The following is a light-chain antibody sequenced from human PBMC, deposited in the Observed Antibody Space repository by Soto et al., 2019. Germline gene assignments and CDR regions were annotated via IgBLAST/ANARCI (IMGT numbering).Light chain of an antibody. CDR2: GAS. Sequence: EIVLTQSPGTLSLSPGERATLSCRARQSVSSSNLAWYQQKAGQAPRLLIYGASSRATGIPDRFSGSGSGTDFTLTISRREPEDFAVYYCQQYGSSPRTFGQGTKVEIK. CDR3: QQYGSSPRT. J-gene: IGKJ1*01. V-gene: IGKV3-20*01. CDR1: QSVSSSN.